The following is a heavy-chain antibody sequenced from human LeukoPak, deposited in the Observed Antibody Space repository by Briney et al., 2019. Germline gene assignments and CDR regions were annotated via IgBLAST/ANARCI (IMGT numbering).Heavy chain of an antibody. J-gene: IGHJ4*02. V-gene: IGHV4-39*01. CDR2: IYYSGST. Sequence: SQTLSLTCTVSGGSISSGGHYWGWIRQPPGKGLEWIGSIYYSGSTYYNPSLKSRITISVDTSKNQFSLKLSSVTAADTAVYYCARLDRNGSSVPLDYWGQGTLVTVSS. D-gene: IGHD6-13*01. CDR1: GGSISSGGHY. CDR3: ARLDRNGSSVPLDY.